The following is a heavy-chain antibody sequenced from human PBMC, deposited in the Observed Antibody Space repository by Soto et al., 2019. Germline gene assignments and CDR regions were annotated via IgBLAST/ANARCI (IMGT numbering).Heavy chain of an antibody. V-gene: IGHV3-15*07. J-gene: IGHJ4*02. D-gene: IGHD6-19*01. Sequence: EVQLVESGGGLVKPGGSLRLSCAASGFTFSNVWMNWVRQAPGKGLEWVGRIKSKTDGGTTDYAAPVKGRLTISRDDSKTTLYLQMNSLKTEDTAVYYCTPLALKYSSGWYEFSDWGQGTLVTVSS. CDR3: TPLALKYSSGWYEFSD. CDR1: GFTFSNVW. CDR2: IKSKTDGGTT.